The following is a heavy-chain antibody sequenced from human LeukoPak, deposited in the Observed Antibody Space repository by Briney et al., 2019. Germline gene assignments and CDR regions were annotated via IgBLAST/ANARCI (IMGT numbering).Heavy chain of an antibody. V-gene: IGHV4-61*02. D-gene: IGHD1-1*01. CDR1: GGSISSGSYY. CDR3: ARVSGTTLG. CDR2: IYTSGST. J-gene: IGHJ4*02. Sequence: SETLSLTCTVSGGSISSGSYYWSWIRQPAGKGLEWIGRIYTSGSTNYNPSLKSRVTISVDTSKNQFSLKLSSVTAADTAVYYCARVSGTTLGWGQGTLVTVSS.